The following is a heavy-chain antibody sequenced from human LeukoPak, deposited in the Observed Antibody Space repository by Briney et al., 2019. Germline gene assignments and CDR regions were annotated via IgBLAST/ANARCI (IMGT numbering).Heavy chain of an antibody. J-gene: IGHJ4*02. CDR3: ARGPYVPITMIVVVITGYFDY. V-gene: IGHV4-34*01. CDR1: GGSFSGYY. CDR2: INHSGST. D-gene: IGHD3-22*01. Sequence: NPSETLSLTCAVYGGSFSGYYWSWIRQPPGKGLEWIGEINHSGSTNYNPSLKSRVTISVDTSKKQFSLKLSSVTAADTAVYYCARGPYVPITMIVVVITGYFDYWGQGTLVTVSS.